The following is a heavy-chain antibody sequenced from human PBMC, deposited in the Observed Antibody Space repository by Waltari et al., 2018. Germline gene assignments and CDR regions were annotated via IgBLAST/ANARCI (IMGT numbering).Heavy chain of an antibody. J-gene: IGHJ6*02. CDR2: IIPIFGTA. CDR3: ARAPGGFDISTPAYYYGMDV. CDR1: GGTFSSYA. V-gene: IGHV1-69*01. Sequence: QVQLVQSGAEVKKPGSSVKVSCKASGGTFSSYAISWVRQAPGQGLEWMGGIIPIFGTANYAQKFQGRVTITADESTSTAYMELSSRRSEDTAVYYCARAPGGFDISTPAYYYGMDVWGQGTTVTVSS. D-gene: IGHD3-9*01.